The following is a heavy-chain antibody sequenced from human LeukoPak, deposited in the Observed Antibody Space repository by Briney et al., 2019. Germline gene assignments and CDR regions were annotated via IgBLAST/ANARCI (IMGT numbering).Heavy chain of an antibody. Sequence: ASVKVSCKASGYTFTGYYMHWVRQAPGQGLEWMGWINPNSGGTNYAQKFQGRVTMTRDTSISTAYMELSRLRSDDTAVYYCARADSGCSSPFDYWGQGTLVTVSS. CDR2: INPNSGGT. CDR1: GYTFTGYY. D-gene: IGHD1-26*01. CDR3: ARADSGCSSPFDY. J-gene: IGHJ4*02. V-gene: IGHV1-2*02.